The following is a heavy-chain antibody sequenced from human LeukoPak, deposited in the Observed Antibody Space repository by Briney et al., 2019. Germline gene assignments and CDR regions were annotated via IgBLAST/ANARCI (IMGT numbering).Heavy chain of an antibody. V-gene: IGHV3-23*01. J-gene: IGHJ4*02. D-gene: IGHD6-19*01. CDR2: ISGTGAMT. CDR3: AKGRYSSGWFIDY. Sequence: GGSLRLSCAACGFTFTSYAVSWVRQDPGKGLEWVSVISGTGAMTYYADSVKGRFTISRDNSKNTLYLQMNSLRAEDTAVYYCAKGRYSSGWFIDYWGQGTLVTVSS. CDR1: GFTFTSYA.